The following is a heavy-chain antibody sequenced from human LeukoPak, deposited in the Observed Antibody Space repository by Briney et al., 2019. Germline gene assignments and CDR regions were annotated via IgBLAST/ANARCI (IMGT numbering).Heavy chain of an antibody. D-gene: IGHD1-1*01. CDR1: GFTFSSYW. V-gene: IGHV3-7*01. CDR2: IKQDGSEK. CDR3: ARETTGTILGDAFDI. J-gene: IGHJ3*02. Sequence: GGSLRLPCAASGFTFSSYWMSWVRQAPGKGLEWVANIKQDGSEKYYVDSVKGRFTISRDNAKNSLYLQMNSLRAEDTAVYYCARETTGTILGDAFDIWGQGTMVTVSS.